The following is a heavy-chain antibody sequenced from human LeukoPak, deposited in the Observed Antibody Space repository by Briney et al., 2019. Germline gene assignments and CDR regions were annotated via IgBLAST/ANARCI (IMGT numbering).Heavy chain of an antibody. Sequence: SETLSLTCTVSGGSISSYYWSWIRQPPGKGLEWIGYIYYSGSTNYNPSLKSRVTISVDTSKSQFSLKLSSVTAADTAVYYCARDDRYNRVYWYFDLWGRGTLVTVSS. CDR2: IYYSGST. D-gene: IGHD1-1*01. CDR3: ARDDRYNRVYWYFDL. J-gene: IGHJ2*01. CDR1: GGSISSYY. V-gene: IGHV4-59*01.